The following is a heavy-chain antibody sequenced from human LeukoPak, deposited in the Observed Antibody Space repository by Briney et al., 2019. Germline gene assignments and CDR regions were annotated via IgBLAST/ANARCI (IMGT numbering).Heavy chain of an antibody. CDR3: ARDIGYTFGYDY. CDR2: IYQSGST. CDR1: GGSISSGGYS. D-gene: IGHD5-12*01. V-gene: IGHV4-30-2*01. J-gene: IGHJ4*02. Sequence: PSETLSLTCTVSGGSISSGGYSWSWLRQPPGKGLEWIGNIYQSGSTNYNPSLKSRVTISVDRSKNQFSLKLTSVTAADTAVYYCARDIGYTFGYDYWGQGALVTVSS.